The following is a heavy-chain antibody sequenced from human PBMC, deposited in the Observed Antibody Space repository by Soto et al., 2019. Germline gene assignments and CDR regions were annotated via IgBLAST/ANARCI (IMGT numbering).Heavy chain of an antibody. J-gene: IGHJ4*02. Sequence: SVTLSVTCTVAGGTIGGYYWSWIRQPPGKGLEWIGYIYYSGSTNYNPSLKSRVTISVDTSKNQFSLKLSSVTAADTAVYYCARQDGYSYGSDYFDYWGQGTLVTVSS. V-gene: IGHV4-59*08. D-gene: IGHD5-18*01. CDR1: GGTIGGYY. CDR2: IYYSGST. CDR3: ARQDGYSYGSDYFDY.